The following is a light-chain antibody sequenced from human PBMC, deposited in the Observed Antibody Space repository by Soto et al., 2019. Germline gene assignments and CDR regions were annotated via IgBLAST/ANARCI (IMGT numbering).Light chain of an antibody. CDR2: DAS. V-gene: IGKV1-5*01. J-gene: IGKJ1*01. Sequence: DIQMTQSPSTLSASVGDRVIVTCRASLSISNWLGWYQQKPGKAPKLLIYDASTLEGGVPCRCRGSGSGTEFTLTINNLHTDDFATYYCQHYNSFSLTFGPGTKVDIK. CDR3: QHYNSFSLT. CDR1: LSISNW.